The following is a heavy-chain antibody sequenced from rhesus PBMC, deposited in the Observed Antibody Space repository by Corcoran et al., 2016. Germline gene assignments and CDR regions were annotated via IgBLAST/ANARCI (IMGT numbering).Heavy chain of an antibody. Sequence: QVQLQESGPGLVKPSETLSLTCTVSGASIRSYCWSWIRQPPGKGLEWIGEINGNRGSTNYNPSLKSRVTISRDTSKNQFSLKLTSVTAADSAVYSCATNDYGSSFDYWGQGVLVTVSS. CDR1: GASIRSYC. D-gene: IGHD4-29*01. CDR3: ATNDYGSSFDY. V-gene: IGHV4-80*01. J-gene: IGHJ4*01. CDR2: INGNRGST.